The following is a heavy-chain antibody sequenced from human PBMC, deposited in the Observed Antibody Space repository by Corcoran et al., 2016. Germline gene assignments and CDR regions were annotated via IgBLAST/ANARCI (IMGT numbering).Heavy chain of an antibody. J-gene: IGHJ6*02. Sequence: QVQLVQSGAEVKKPGASVKVSCKASGYTFTGYYMHWVRQAPGQGLEWMGWINPNSGGTNYAQKFQGRVTMTRDTSISTAYMELSRLRSDETAVYYCARDLGSGYASNPPPRHYYYGMDVWGQGTTVTVSS. D-gene: IGHD3-3*01. CDR3: ARDLGSGYASNPPPRHYYYGMDV. CDR2: INPNSGGT. CDR1: GYTFTGYY. V-gene: IGHV1-2*02.